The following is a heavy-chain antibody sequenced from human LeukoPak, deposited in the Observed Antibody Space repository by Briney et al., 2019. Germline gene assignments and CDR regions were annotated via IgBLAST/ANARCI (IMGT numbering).Heavy chain of an antibody. CDR3: GRGPRNDP. CDR2: VHPNSVNT. J-gene: IGHJ5*02. CDR1: GYPFTTYE. Sequence: ASVKVSCKTSGYPFTTYEINWVRQAAGQGLEWMGWVHPNSVNTAYAQKFQGRVTMTRDTSISTAYIELSSLRFDDTAVYFCGRGPRNDPWGQGTLVTVSS. V-gene: IGHV1-8*01. D-gene: IGHD1-14*01.